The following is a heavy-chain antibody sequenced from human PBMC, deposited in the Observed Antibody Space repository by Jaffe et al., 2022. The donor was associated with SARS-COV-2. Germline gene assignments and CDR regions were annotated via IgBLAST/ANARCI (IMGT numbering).Heavy chain of an antibody. J-gene: IGHJ4*02. Sequence: QVQLQQWGAGLLKPSETLSLTCAVYGGSFSGYYWSWIRQPPGKGLEWIGEINHSGSTNYNPSLKSRVTISVDTSKNQFSLKLSSVTAADTAVYYCASPSSNSSFDYWGQGTLVTVSS. CDR3: ASPSSNSSFDY. D-gene: IGHD6-13*01. CDR2: INHSGST. CDR1: GGSFSGYY. V-gene: IGHV4-34*01.